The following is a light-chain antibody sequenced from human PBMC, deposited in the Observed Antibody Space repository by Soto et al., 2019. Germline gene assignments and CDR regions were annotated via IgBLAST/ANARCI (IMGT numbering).Light chain of an antibody. J-gene: IGLJ1*01. CDR1: SSDVGGYNY. CDR2: EVS. CDR3: SSYAGSNNLV. V-gene: IGLV2-8*01. Sequence: ALTQPPSASGSPGQSVTISCTGTSSDVGGYNYVSWYQQRPGKAPKLMIYEVSKRPSGVPDRFSGSKSGNTASLTVSGLQAEDEADYYCSSYAGSNNLVFGTGTKVTVL.